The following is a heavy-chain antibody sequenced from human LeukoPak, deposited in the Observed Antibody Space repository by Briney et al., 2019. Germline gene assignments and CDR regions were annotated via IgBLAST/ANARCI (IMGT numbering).Heavy chain of an antibody. Sequence: GGSLRLSCAASGFTISTYSMNWVRQAPGKGLEWISYIDTSSRTIYYADSVKGRFTISRDNSKNTLYLQMNSLRAEDTAVYYCSGGTAMYYFDYWGQGTLVTVSS. CDR2: IDTSSRTI. CDR3: SGGTAMYYFDY. V-gene: IGHV3-48*01. CDR1: GFTISTYS. J-gene: IGHJ4*02. D-gene: IGHD5-18*01.